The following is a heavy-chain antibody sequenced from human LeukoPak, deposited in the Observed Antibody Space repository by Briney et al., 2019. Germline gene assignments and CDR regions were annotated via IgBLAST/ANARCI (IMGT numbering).Heavy chain of an antibody. CDR1: GFTFTSSA. CDR2: IVVGSGNT. Sequence: SVKVSCKASGFTFTSSAMQWGRHARGQRLEWIGWIVVGSGNTNYAQKFQERVTITRDMSTSTAYMELSSLRSEDTAVYYCAADQGSGWYVWGQGTLVTVSS. D-gene: IGHD6-19*01. V-gene: IGHV1-58*02. CDR3: AADQGSGWYV. J-gene: IGHJ4*02.